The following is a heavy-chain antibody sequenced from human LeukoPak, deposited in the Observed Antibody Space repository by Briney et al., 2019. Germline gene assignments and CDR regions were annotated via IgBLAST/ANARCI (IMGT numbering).Heavy chain of an antibody. CDR2: ISHSGST. CDR1: GGSFSGYY. Sequence: PSETLSLTCAVYGGSFSGYYWSWIRQPPGKGLEWIGEISHSGSTNYNPSLKSRVTISVDTSKNQFSLKLSSVTAADTAVFYCARGRIDCSSTSCAAGSWFDPWGQGTLVTVSS. CDR3: ARGRIDCSSTSCAAGSWFDP. D-gene: IGHD2-2*01. V-gene: IGHV4-34*01. J-gene: IGHJ5*02.